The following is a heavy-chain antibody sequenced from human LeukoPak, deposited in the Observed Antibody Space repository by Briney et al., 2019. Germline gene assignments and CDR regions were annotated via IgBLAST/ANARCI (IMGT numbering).Heavy chain of an antibody. CDR2: IYYSGST. D-gene: IGHD6-13*01. V-gene: IGHV4-39*07. CDR3: ARDLYSSRTNDAFVI. Sequence: NPGGSLRLSCAASGFTFSSYAMSWVRQAPGKGLEWIGSIYYSGSTYYNPSLKSRVTISVDKSKNQFSLKLSAVPAADTAVYYCARDLYSSRTNDAFVIWGQGTMVTVSS. J-gene: IGHJ3*02. CDR1: GFTFSSYA.